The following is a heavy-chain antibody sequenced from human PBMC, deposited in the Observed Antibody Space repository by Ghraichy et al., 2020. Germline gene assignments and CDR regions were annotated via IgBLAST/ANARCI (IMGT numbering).Heavy chain of an antibody. CDR2: IRYDGTNK. Sequence: GESLNISCAASGFTFSRYGMHWVRQAPGKGLEWVTFIRYDGTNKYYADSVKGRFTISRDNSKNTLYLQMHSLRAEDTAMYYCAKDGGGWALVIVPDALDYWGQGPLVAVSS. D-gene: IGHD2-2*01. CDR1: GFTFSRYG. CDR3: AKDGGGWALVIVPDALDY. J-gene: IGHJ4*02. V-gene: IGHV3-30*02.